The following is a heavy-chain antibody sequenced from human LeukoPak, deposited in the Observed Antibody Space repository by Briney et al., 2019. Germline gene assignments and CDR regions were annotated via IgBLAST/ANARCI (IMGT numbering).Heavy chain of an antibody. J-gene: IGHJ4*02. D-gene: IGHD6-13*01. CDR2: INPSVGST. Sequence: ASVKVSCKAFGNTFTSYYMHWVRQAPGQGLEWMGIINPSVGSTSYAQKLQGRLTMTRDTSTSTVYMELSSLRSEDTAVYYCARVPTAAGTRGTLDYWGQGTLVTVSS. CDR3: ARVPTAAGTRGTLDY. CDR1: GNTFTSYY. V-gene: IGHV1-46*01.